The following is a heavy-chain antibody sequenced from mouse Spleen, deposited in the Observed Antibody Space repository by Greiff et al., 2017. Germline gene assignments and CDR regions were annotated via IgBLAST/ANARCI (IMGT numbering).Heavy chain of an antibody. CDR1: GFTFSSYY. V-gene: IGHV5-6-2*01. CDR3: ARRRQLDY. Sequence: DVMLVESGGGLVKLGGSLKLSCAASGFTFSSYYMSWVRQTPEKRLELVAAINSNGGSTYYPDTVKGRFTISRDNAKNTLYLQMSSLKSEDTALYYCARRRQLDYWGQGTTLTVSS. CDR2: INSNGGST. D-gene: IGHD6-1*02. J-gene: IGHJ2*01.